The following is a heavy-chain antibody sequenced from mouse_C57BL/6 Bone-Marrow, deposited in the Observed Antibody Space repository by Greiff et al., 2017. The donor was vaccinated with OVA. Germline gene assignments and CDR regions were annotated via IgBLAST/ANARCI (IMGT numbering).Heavy chain of an antibody. CDR1: GFTFSDYY. CDR3: ARHDDSNYLDY. Sequence: EVKLMESGGGLVQPGGSLKLSCAASGFTFSDYYMYWVRQTPEKRLEWVAYISNGGGSTYYPDTVKGRFTISRDNAKNTLYLQMSRLKSEDTAMYYCARHDDSNYLDYWGQGTTLTVSS. D-gene: IGHD2-5*01. V-gene: IGHV5-12*01. J-gene: IGHJ2*01. CDR2: ISNGGGST.